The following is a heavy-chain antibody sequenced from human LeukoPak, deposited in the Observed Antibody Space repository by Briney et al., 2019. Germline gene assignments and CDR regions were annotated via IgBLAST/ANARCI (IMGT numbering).Heavy chain of an antibody. J-gene: IGHJ5*02. Sequence: GGSLRLSCAASGFTFDDYGMSWVRQAPGKGLEWVSGINWNGGSTGYADSVKGRFTISRDTSRKIVYLLMNSLRPEDTAVYYCTKPLMRDRWFGESWGQGTLVTVSS. CDR3: TKPLMRDRWFGES. D-gene: IGHD3-10*01. CDR1: GFTFDDYG. CDR2: INWNGGST. V-gene: IGHV3-20*04.